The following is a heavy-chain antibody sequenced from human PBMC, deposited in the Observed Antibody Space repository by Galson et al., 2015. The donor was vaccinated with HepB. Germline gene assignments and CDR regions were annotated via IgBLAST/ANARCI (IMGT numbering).Heavy chain of an antibody. J-gene: IGHJ6*02. CDR2: ISYDGSNK. CDR3: AKDADIVVVPAAISYGMDV. CDR1: GFTFSSYG. V-gene: IGHV3-30*18. D-gene: IGHD2-2*01. Sequence: SLRLSCAASGFTFSSYGMHWVRQAPGKGLEWVAVISYDGSNKYYADSVKGRFTISRDNSKNTLYLQMNSLRAEDTAVYYCAKDADIVVVPAAISYGMDVWGQGTTVTVSS.